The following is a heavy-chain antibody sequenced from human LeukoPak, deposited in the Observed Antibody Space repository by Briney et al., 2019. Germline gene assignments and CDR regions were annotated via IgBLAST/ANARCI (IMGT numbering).Heavy chain of an antibody. CDR1: GFTFSSYA. CDR3: AREVVAVLPDASTNDY. CDR2: ISYDGSDK. Sequence: GGSLRLSCAASGFTFSSYAMHWVRQAPGKGLEWVALISYDGSDKYYADTVEGRFTISRDNSKSTVHLQMNSLRTEDTAVYFCAREVVAVLPDASTNDYWGQGALVFVSS. V-gene: IGHV3-30*04. J-gene: IGHJ4*02. D-gene: IGHD2-8*01.